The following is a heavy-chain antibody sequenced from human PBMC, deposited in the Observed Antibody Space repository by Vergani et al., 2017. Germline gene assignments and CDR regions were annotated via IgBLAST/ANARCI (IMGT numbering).Heavy chain of an antibody. CDR2: FDPEDGET. J-gene: IGHJ5*02. CDR3: ATKRYDIFARGWKNWFDP. D-gene: IGHD3-9*01. CDR1: GYTLTELS. V-gene: IGHV1-24*01. Sequence: VQLVQSGAEVKKPGASVKVSCKVSGYTLTELSMHWVRQAPGKGLEWMGGFDPEDGETIYAQKFQGRVTMTEDTSTDTAYMELSSLRSEDTAVYYCATKRYDIFARGWKNWFDPWGQGTLVTVSS.